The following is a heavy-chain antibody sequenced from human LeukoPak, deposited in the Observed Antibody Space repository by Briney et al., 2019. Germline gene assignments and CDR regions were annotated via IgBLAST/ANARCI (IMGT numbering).Heavy chain of an antibody. V-gene: IGHV4-59*08. CDR1: GCPFSSYY. CDR2: IYYSGSN. D-gene: IGHD6-19*01. J-gene: IGHJ4*02. CDR3: ARSSLVISGGWSRGVDD. Sequence: TWEPLTLTCTVSGCPFSSYYWRWLRQSTGKGLEWIAYIYYSGSNNYHRSLKGRVPISLDTSKNQFSLKLSSVTAADTAVYYCARSSLVISGGWSRGVDDWGQGTLVTVSS.